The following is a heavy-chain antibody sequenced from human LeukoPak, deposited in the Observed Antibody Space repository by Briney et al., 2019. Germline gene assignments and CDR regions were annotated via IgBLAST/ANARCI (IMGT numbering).Heavy chain of an antibody. CDR3: ARDSSTSPYYYYYYGMDV. CDR2: ISWNSGSI. J-gene: IGHJ6*02. Sequence: PGGSLRLSCAASGFTFDDYAMHWVRQAPGKGLEWVSGISWNSGSIGYADSVKGRFTISRDNAKNSLYLQMNSLRAEDTAVYYCARDSSTSPYYYYYYGMDVWGQGTTVTVSS. V-gene: IGHV3-9*01. CDR1: GFTFDDYA. D-gene: IGHD2-2*01.